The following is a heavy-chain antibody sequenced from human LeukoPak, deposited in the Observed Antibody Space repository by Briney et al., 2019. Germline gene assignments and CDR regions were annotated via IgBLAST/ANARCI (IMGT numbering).Heavy chain of an antibody. Sequence: GGSLSLSCAASGFTFSSYAMHWVRQAPGRGLEWVAVISYDGSNKYYADSVKGRFTISRDNSKNTLYLQMNSLRAEDTAVCYCARDWNHRGYLYYFDYWGQGTLVTVSS. J-gene: IGHJ4*02. CDR1: GFTFSSYA. D-gene: IGHD1-14*01. CDR3: ARDWNHRGYLYYFDY. V-gene: IGHV3-30-3*01. CDR2: ISYDGSNK.